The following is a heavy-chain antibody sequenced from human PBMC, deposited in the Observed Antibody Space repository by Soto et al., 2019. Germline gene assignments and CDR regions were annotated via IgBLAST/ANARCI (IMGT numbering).Heavy chain of an antibody. J-gene: IGHJ6*02. V-gene: IGHV3-11*01. D-gene: IGHD1-26*01. CDR1: GFTFSDYY. CDR2: ISSSGSTI. Sequence: QVQLVESGGGLVKPGGSLRLSCAASGFTFSDYYMSWIRQAPGKGLEWVSYISSSGSTIYYADSVKGRFTISRDNAKNSQXLQMNSLRAEDTAVYYCARDLPGGNKAYYYYGMDVWGQGTTVTVSS. CDR3: ARDLPGGNKAYYYYGMDV.